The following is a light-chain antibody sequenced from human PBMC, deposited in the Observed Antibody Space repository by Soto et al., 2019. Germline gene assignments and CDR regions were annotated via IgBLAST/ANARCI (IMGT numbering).Light chain of an antibody. Sequence: VLTQPASVSGSPGQSITISCTGTSSDIGAYNYVSWYQQYPGKAPKLMIYGVTNRPSGVSNRFSGSKTGNTASLTISGLQAEDEADYYCLSHRSGDSHVFGTGTKVTVL. J-gene: IGLJ1*01. V-gene: IGLV2-14*01. CDR2: GVT. CDR1: SSDIGAYNY. CDR3: LSHRSGDSHV.